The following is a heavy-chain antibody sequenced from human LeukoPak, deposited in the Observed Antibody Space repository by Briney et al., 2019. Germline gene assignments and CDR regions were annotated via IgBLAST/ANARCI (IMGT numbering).Heavy chain of an antibody. Sequence: GGSLRLSCAASGFSFSGYGMHWVRQAPGKGLEWVAFIRYDGSNEYYADFVKGRFTISRDKSKNTLSLRMNGLRVEDTAVYYCAKERKLLPFDCWGQGTLVTVSS. D-gene: IGHD4-23*01. J-gene: IGHJ4*02. V-gene: IGHV3-30*02. CDR2: IRYDGSNE. CDR1: GFSFSGYG. CDR3: AKERKLLPFDC.